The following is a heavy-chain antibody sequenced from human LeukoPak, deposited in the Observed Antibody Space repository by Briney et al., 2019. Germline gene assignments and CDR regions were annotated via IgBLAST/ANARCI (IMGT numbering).Heavy chain of an antibody. J-gene: IGHJ4*02. Sequence: SETLSLTCTVSGGSISSSSYYWGWIRQPPGKGLEWIGSIYYSGSTYYNPSLKSRVTISVDTSKNQFSLKLSSVTAADTAVYYCATYYDFWSGYFHYWGQGTLVTVSS. CDR1: GGSISSSSYY. CDR2: IYYSGST. D-gene: IGHD3-3*01. V-gene: IGHV4-39*01. CDR3: ATYYDFWSGYFHY.